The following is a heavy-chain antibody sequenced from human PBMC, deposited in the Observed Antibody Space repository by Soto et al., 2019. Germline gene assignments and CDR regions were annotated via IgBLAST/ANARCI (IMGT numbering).Heavy chain of an antibody. J-gene: IGHJ5*02. CDR1: GGTFSSYA. CDR2: IIPIFGTA. Sequence: QVQLVQSGAEVKKPGSSVKVSCKASGGTFSSYAISWVRQAPGQGLEWMGGIIPIFGTANYAQKFQGRVTXXADEPTSTAYMELSSWSSEATAGYYCARDNNWFDPWGQGTLVTVSS. CDR3: ARDNNWFDP. V-gene: IGHV1-69*12.